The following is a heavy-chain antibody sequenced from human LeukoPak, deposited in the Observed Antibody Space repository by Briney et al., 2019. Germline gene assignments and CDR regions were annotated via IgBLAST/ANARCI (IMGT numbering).Heavy chain of an antibody. Sequence: SGPTLVNPTQTLTLTCTFSGFSLSTSGVGVGWIRQPPGKALEWPALIYWDDDKRYNPSLKSRLTITKDTSKNQVVLTMTNMDPVGTATYYCAHVPDGYSSGWYVRYWGQGTLVTVSS. CDR1: GFSLSTSGVG. D-gene: IGHD6-19*01. J-gene: IGHJ4*02. V-gene: IGHV2-5*02. CDR3: AHVPDGYSSGWYVRY. CDR2: IYWDDDK.